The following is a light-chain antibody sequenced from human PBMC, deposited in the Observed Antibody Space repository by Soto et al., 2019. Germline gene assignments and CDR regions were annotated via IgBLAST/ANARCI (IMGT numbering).Light chain of an antibody. CDR3: QQSYSTPWT. Sequence: DIQMTQSPSSLSASVGDRVTITCRASQSISSYLNWYQQKPWKAPKLLIYAASSLQSGVPSRFSGSGSGTDFTLTISSLQPEDFATYYCQQSYSTPWTVGQGTKVEIK. CDR1: QSISSY. J-gene: IGKJ1*01. V-gene: IGKV1-39*01. CDR2: AAS.